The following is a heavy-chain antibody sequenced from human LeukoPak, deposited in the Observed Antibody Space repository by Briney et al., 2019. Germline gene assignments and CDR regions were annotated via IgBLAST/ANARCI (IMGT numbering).Heavy chain of an antibody. J-gene: IGHJ5*02. V-gene: IGHV4-59*01. Sequence: SETLSLTCTVSGGSISSYYWSWIRQPPGKGLEWIGYIYYSGSTNYSPSLKSRVTITVDTSKNQFSLKLSSVTAADTAVYYCARESNADNWFDPWGQGTLVTVSS. CDR3: ARESNADNWFDP. CDR2: IYYSGST. CDR1: GGSISSYY.